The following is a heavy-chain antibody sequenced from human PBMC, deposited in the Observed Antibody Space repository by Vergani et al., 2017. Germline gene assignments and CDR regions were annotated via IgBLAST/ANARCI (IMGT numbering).Heavy chain of an antibody. CDR2: IYPGDSDT. D-gene: IGHD3-10*01. J-gene: IGHJ4*02. Sequence: EVQLVQSGAEVKKPGESLKISCKGSGYSFTSYWIGWVRQMPGKGLEWMGIIYPGDSDTRYSPSFQGQVTISADKSISTAYLQWSSLKASDTAMYYCARLYLGFGELFSHFDYWGQGTLVTVSS. V-gene: IGHV5-51*03. CDR3: ARLYLGFGELFSHFDY. CDR1: GYSFTSYW.